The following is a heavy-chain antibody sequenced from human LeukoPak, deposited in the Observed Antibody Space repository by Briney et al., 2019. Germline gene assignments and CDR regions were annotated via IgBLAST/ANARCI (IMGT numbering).Heavy chain of an antibody. CDR3: ARDLGDNAFRGAGGDAFDF. CDR1: GGSISNGDYY. J-gene: IGHJ3*01. V-gene: IGHV4-30-4*01. CDR2: ISYSGST. D-gene: IGHD3-10*01. Sequence: SETLSLTCTVSGGSISNGDYYWSWIRQPPGKGLEWIGYISYSGSTYYNPSLKSRVTISVDTSKNHFSLKLSSVTAADTAMYYCARDLGDNAFRGAGGDAFDFWGQGTMVTVSS.